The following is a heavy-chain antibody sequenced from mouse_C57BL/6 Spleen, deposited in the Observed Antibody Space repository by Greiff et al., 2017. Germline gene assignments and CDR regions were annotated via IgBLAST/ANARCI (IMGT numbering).Heavy chain of an antibody. J-gene: IGHJ3*01. V-gene: IGHV7-3*01. CDR2: IRNKANGYTT. CDR3: ARSTAQATWFAY. D-gene: IGHD3-2*02. CDR1: GFTFTDYY. Sequence: EVHLVESGGGLVQPGGSLSLSCAASGFTFTDYYMSWVRQPPGKALEWLGFIRNKANGYTTEYSASVKGRFTISRDNSQSILYLQMNALRAEDSATYYCARSTAQATWFAYWGQGTLVTVSA.